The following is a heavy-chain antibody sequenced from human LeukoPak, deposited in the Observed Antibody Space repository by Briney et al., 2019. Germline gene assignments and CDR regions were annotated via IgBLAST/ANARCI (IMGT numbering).Heavy chain of an antibody. J-gene: IGHJ6*02. Sequence: SVKVSCKASGFTFTSSAMQWVRQARGQRLEWIGWIVVGSGNTNYAQKFQERVTITRDMSTSTAYMELRSLRSEDTAVYYCAADSGYSSGWYRYYYYGMDVWGQGTTVTVSS. V-gene: IGHV1-58*02. CDR2: IVVGSGNT. CDR3: AADSGYSSGWYRYYYYGMDV. D-gene: IGHD6-19*01. CDR1: GFTFTSSA.